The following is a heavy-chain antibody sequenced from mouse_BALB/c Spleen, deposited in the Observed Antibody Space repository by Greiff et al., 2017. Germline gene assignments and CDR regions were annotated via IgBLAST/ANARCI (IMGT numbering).Heavy chain of an antibody. V-gene: IGHV1-82*01. Sequence: VQLQQSGPELVKPGASVKISCKASGYAFSSSWMNWVKQRPGQGLEWIGRIYPGDGDTNYNGKFKGKATLTADKSSSTAYMQLSSLTSVDSAVYFCARSGIYYYGSSSPFAYWGQGTLVTVSA. D-gene: IGHD1-1*01. CDR3: ARSGIYYYGSSSPFAY. J-gene: IGHJ3*01. CDR1: GYAFSSSW. CDR2: IYPGDGDT.